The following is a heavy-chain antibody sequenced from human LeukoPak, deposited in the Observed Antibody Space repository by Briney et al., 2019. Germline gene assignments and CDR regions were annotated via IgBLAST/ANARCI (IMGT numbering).Heavy chain of an antibody. CDR1: GYTFTSYD. CDR3: ARGFADIVVVPAALRYYFDY. V-gene: IGHV1-8*03. Sequence: ASVKVSCKASGYTFTSYDINWVRQATGQGLEWMGWMNPNSGNAGYAQKFQGRVTITRNTSISTAYMELSSLRSEDTAVYYCARGFADIVVVPAALRYYFDYWGQGTLVTVSS. CDR2: MNPNSGNA. J-gene: IGHJ4*02. D-gene: IGHD2-2*01.